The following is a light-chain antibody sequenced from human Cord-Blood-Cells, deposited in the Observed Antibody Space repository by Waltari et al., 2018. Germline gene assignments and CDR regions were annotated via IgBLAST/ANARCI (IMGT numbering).Light chain of an antibody. CDR2: EVS. V-gene: IGLV2-14*01. CDR1: SSDVGGYNH. Sequence: QSALTQPASVSGSPGQSITISCTGTSSDVGGYNHVSWYQQHPGKAPKLMIYEVSNRPSGVSNRFSGSKSGNTASLTISGLQAEDEADYYCSSYTSSSTVVFGGVTKLTVL. J-gene: IGLJ2*01. CDR3: SSYTSSSTVV.